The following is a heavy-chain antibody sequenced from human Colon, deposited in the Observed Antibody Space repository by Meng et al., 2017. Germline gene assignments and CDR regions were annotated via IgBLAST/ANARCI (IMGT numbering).Heavy chain of an antibody. D-gene: IGHD4-17*01. Sequence: QVQLHESGPGLVGPSDDLSPVCTVSGGSIKSGGYHWSWVRQHPGKGLEYIGFMSDSGTTDYNPSLRSRVSISEIGSSKNQFSLTLRSVTAADTATYFCARDTLYGTDYWGQGVLVTVSS. CDR1: GGSIKSGGYH. CDR3: ARDTLYGTDY. J-gene: IGHJ4*02. CDR2: MSDSGTT. V-gene: IGHV4-31*03.